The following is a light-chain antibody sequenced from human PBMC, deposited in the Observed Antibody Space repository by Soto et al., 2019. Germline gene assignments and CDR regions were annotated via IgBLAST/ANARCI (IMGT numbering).Light chain of an antibody. CDR2: GNS. V-gene: IGLV1-40*01. Sequence: QLVLTQPPSVSGAPGRRVTISCTGSSSNIGAGYDVHWYQQLPGTAPKLLIYGNSNRPSGVPDRFSGSKSGTSASLAITGLRAEDEADYYCQSYDSSLSGWVFGGGTKLTVL. CDR3: QSYDSSLSGWV. CDR1: SSNIGAGYD. J-gene: IGLJ3*02.